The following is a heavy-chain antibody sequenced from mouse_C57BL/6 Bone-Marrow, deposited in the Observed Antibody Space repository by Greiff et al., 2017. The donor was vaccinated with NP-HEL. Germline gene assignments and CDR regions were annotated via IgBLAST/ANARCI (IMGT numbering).Heavy chain of an antibody. CDR2: ILPGSGST. Sequence: QVQLKQSGAELMKPGASVKLSCKATGYTFTGYWIEWVKQRPGHGLEWIGEILPGSGSTNYNEKFKGKATFTADTSSNTAYMQLSSLITEDSAIYYCAREWYYYGSIGDYWGQGTTLTVSS. J-gene: IGHJ2*01. D-gene: IGHD1-1*01. V-gene: IGHV1-9*01. CDR1: GYTFTGYW. CDR3: AREWYYYGSIGDY.